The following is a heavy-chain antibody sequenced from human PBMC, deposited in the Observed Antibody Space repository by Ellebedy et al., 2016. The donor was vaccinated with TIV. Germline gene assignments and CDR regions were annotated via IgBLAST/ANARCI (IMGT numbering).Heavy chain of an antibody. CDR2: INPSGGRT. V-gene: IGHV1-46*01. CDR1: RYTFTSYY. J-gene: IGHJ4*02. Sequence: ASVKVSXKASRYTFTSYYMHWVRQAPGQGLKWMGIINPSGGRTSYAQKFQGRVTMTRDTSTSTVYMELSSLRSEDTAVYYCAIRYSSGWSLDYWGQGTLVTVSS. CDR3: AIRYSSGWSLDY. D-gene: IGHD6-19*01.